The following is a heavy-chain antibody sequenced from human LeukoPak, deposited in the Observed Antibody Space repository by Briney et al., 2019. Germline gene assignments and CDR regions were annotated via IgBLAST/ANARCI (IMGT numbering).Heavy chain of an antibody. Sequence: ASVKVSCKASGYTFTGYYMHWVRQAPGQGLEGMGWINPNSGGTNYAQKFQGRVTMTRDTSISTAYMELSRLRSDDTAVYYCARDRFIAARGYFDYWGQGTLVTVSS. CDR1: GYTFTGYY. J-gene: IGHJ4*02. D-gene: IGHD6-13*01. CDR3: ARDRFIAARGYFDY. CDR2: INPNSGGT. V-gene: IGHV1-2*02.